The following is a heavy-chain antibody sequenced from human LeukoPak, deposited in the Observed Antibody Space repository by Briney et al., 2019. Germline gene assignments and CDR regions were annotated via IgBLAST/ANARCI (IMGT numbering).Heavy chain of an antibody. V-gene: IGHV4-4*07. CDR1: GGSISSYY. J-gene: IGHJ4*02. CDR3: ARGDDSSGSLAY. Sequence: SETLSLTCTVSGGSISSYYWTWIRQPAGKGLEWIGRIYPSGTTNYNLSLKGRVTMSLDTSKNQFSLKLSSVTAADTAVYYCARGDDSSGSLAYWGQGTLVTVSS. D-gene: IGHD3-22*01. CDR2: IYPSGTT.